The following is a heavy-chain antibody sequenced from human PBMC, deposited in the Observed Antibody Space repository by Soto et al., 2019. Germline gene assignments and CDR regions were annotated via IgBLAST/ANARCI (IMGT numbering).Heavy chain of an antibody. J-gene: IGHJ4*02. CDR2: TYYRSQWYY. D-gene: IGHD2-15*01. V-gene: IGHV6-1*01. CDR3: VRLIGNSWLDQ. Sequence: SQTLSLHCTISGDSVSSNSATLNCISQSPSSALEWLVMTYYRSQWYYDYAVSAKSRISINPDTSKNQFSLQLDSLTPEDTAVYFCVRLIGNSWLDQWGQGTLVTVSS. CDR1: GDSVSSNSAT.